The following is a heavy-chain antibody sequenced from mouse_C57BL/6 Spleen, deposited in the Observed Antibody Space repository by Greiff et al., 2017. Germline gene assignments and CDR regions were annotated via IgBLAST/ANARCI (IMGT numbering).Heavy chain of an antibody. J-gene: IGHJ3*01. CDR3: ARVYDGYSAWFAY. Sequence: QVQLKQPGAELVRPGSSVKLSCKASGYTFTSYWMHWVKQRPIQGLEWIGNIDPSDSETHYKHKFKDKATLTVDKSSSKAYMQLSSLTSEDSAVYYCARVYDGYSAWFAYWGQGTLVTVSA. CDR1: GYTFTSYW. CDR2: IDPSDSET. V-gene: IGHV1-52*01. D-gene: IGHD2-3*01.